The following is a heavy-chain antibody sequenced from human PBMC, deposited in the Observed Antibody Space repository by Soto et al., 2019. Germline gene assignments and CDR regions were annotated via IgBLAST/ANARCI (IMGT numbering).Heavy chain of an antibody. D-gene: IGHD6-13*01. J-gene: IGHJ5*02. Sequence: ESGGDVVQPGRSLRLSCTASGFNFSTYTMHWVRQSPGKGLEWLAFISDAGDNRYYAESVRGRFTISRDNSKNKLYLQMDGLRPEDTSVYYCARDWPNAAAGNSWCDPWGQGTPVPV. CDR1: GFNFSTYT. CDR2: ISDAGDNR. V-gene: IGHV3-30-3*01. CDR3: ARDWPNAAAGNSWCDP.